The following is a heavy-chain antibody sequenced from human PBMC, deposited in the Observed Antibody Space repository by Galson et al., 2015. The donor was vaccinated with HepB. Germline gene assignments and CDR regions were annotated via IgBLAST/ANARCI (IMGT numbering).Heavy chain of an antibody. J-gene: IGHJ3*02. CDR2: MYHSGIS. V-gene: IGHV4-30-4*08. Sequence: TLSLTCSVSGGSISRGNYNWGWIRQSPGKGPEWIGYMYHSGISAYNPSLKSRVTISIDTSKNEFSLRMNSVTAADTAVYYCARGGYRYGSDAFDIWGQGTRVTVSS. CDR1: GGSISRGNYN. CDR3: ARGGYRYGSDAFDI. D-gene: IGHD5-18*01.